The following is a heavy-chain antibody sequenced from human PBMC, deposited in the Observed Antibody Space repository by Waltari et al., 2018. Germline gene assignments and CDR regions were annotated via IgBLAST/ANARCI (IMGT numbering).Heavy chain of an antibody. D-gene: IGHD5-12*01. J-gene: IGHJ4*02. CDR2: LYSSGDT. CDR3: ASGNLESSGYYNF. Sequence: EVQLVQSGGGLMQPGVSLRLSCAASGLSVRTSDMAWVRRGPGKGLEWVSLLYSSGDTHYADSVTGRFTVSRDDSHNTLFLQMSGLRAEDTAVYYCASGNLESSGYYNFWGQGTLVTVSS. V-gene: IGHV3-53*01. CDR1: GLSVRTSD.